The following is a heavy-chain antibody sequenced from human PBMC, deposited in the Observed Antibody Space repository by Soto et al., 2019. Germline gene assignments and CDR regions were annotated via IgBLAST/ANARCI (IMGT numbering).Heavy chain of an antibody. CDR1: GGTFSSYA. CDR3: ARVLATGDIRWFDP. CDR2: IIPIFGTA. D-gene: IGHD7-27*01. J-gene: IGHJ5*02. Sequence: VKVSCKASGGTFSSYAISWVRQAPGQGLEWMGGIIPIFGTANYAQKFQGRVTITADESTSTAYMELSSLRSEDTAVYYCARVLATGDIRWFDPWGQGTLVTVSS. V-gene: IGHV1-69*13.